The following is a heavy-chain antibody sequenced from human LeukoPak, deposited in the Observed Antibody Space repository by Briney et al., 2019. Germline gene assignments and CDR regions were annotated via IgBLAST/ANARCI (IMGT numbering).Heavy chain of an antibody. CDR2: ISYDGSNK. CDR1: RFSFRDYD. Sequence: GKSLRLSCRASRFSFRDYDMHWVRQAPGKGLEWVAVISYDGSNKYYADSVKGRFTISRDNSKNTLYLQMNSLRAEDTAVYYCAKDARYSSSWYWFDPWGQGTLVTVSS. J-gene: IGHJ5*02. CDR3: AKDARYSSSWYWFDP. D-gene: IGHD6-13*01. V-gene: IGHV3-30*18.